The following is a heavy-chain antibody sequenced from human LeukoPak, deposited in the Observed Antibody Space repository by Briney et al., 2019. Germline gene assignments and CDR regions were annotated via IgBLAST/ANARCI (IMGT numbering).Heavy chain of an antibody. CDR2: VSDSGGST. V-gene: IGHV3-23*01. Sequence: GGSLRLSCAASGFTFSSYALSWVRQAPGKGLEWVSAVSDSGGSTYYADSVKGRFTISRDNSENTLYLQMNSLRAEDTAVYYCAKAVIYDSSGYYYPFDSWGQGTLVTVSS. D-gene: IGHD3-22*01. J-gene: IGHJ4*02. CDR1: GFTFSSYA. CDR3: AKAVIYDSSGYYYPFDS.